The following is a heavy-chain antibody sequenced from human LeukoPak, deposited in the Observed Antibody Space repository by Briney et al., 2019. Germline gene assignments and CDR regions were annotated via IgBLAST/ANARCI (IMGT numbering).Heavy chain of an antibody. J-gene: IGHJ6*03. CDR3: AKCNCGGDCYTDYYFYMDV. D-gene: IGHD2-21*02. V-gene: IGHV3-30*02. CDR2: IRYDGSNK. CDR1: GFTFSSYG. Sequence: GGSLRLSCAASGFTFSSYGMPWVRQAPGRGLEWVSIIRYDGSNKYYADSVKGRFTISRDNSKLYLELNGLRAEDTAVSYCAKCNCGGDCYTDYYFYMDVWGKGTTVTVSS.